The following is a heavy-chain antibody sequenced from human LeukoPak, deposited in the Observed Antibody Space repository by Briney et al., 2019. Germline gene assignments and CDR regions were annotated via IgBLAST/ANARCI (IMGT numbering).Heavy chain of an antibody. CDR2: FDPEGGET. CDR3: ATDQLGMAVAGTIDAFDI. J-gene: IGHJ3*02. D-gene: IGHD6-19*01. Sequence: ASVKVSCKVSGYILTELSMHWVRQAPGKGREWMGGFDPEGGETIYAQKFQGRVTMTEDTSTETAYMELSSLRSEDTAVYYCATDQLGMAVAGTIDAFDIWAQGTMDTVSS. V-gene: IGHV1-24*01. CDR1: GYILTELS.